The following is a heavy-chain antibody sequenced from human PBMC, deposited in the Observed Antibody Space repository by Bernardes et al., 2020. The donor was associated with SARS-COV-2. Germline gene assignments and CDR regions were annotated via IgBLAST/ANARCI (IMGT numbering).Heavy chain of an antibody. CDR1: GFTFSSFW. D-gene: IGHD6-25*01. J-gene: IGHJ4*02. V-gene: IGHV3-7*01. CDR3: ARRAAPDC. CDR2: IRDDGSDK. Sequence: GGSLRLSCAASGFTFSSFWMSWIRQAPGKGLEWVANIRDDGSDKYCADSVKGRCTISRDNAQNSLFLQMNSLRVEDTAVYYCARRAAPDCWGQGTLVTVSS.